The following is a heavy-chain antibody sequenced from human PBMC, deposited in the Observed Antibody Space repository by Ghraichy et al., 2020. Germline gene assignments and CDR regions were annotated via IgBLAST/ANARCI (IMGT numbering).Heavy chain of an antibody. J-gene: IGHJ1*01. Sequence: GASLRLSCAASGFTFSTYSMHWVRQAPGKGLEWVSSISSGGTYMYYADSLKGRFSISRDNANNSLYLQMSSLIAEDTAVYYCARDRGSGLLGPEYFQHWGQGTLVTVSS. CDR3: ARDRGSGLLGPEYFQH. V-gene: IGHV3-21*01. CDR1: GFTFSTYS. CDR2: ISSGGTYM. D-gene: IGHD3-3*01.